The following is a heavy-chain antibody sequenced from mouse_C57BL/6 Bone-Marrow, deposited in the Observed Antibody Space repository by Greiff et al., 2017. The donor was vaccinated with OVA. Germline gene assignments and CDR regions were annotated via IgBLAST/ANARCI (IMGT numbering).Heavy chain of an antibody. Sequence: VQLKESGPVLVKPGASVKMSCKASGYTFTDYYMNWVKQSHGKSLEWIGVINPYNGGTSYNQKFKGKATLTVDKSSSTAYMELNSRTSEDSAVYYCARRHYGSSYWYFDVWGTGTTVTVSS. D-gene: IGHD1-1*01. CDR3: ARRHYGSSYWYFDV. V-gene: IGHV1-19*01. CDR1: GYTFTDYY. J-gene: IGHJ1*03. CDR2: INPYNGGT.